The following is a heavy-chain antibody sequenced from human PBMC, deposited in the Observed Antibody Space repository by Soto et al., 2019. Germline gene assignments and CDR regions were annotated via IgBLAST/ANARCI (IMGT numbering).Heavy chain of an antibody. V-gene: IGHV1-69*13. CDR3: ARGAMANFDY. CDR2: LIAMLGTP. Sequence: SLKVSCKASGGTFGSHGIAWVRQAPGQGLEWMGGLIAMLGTPTYARKVQGRATITADESLTSSYLELRSLRSEDTAVYFCARGAMANFDYWGQGTVVTVSS. J-gene: IGHJ4*02. CDR1: GGTFGSHG. D-gene: IGHD5-18*01.